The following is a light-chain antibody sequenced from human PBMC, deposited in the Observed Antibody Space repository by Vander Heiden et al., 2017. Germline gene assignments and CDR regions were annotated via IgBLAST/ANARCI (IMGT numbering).Light chain of an antibody. J-gene: IGLJ1*01. V-gene: IGLV2-8*01. CDR2: EVT. CDR3: SSYGGSNNYV. Sequence: QSALTQPPSSSWSPGRSVTVSCTGPSSDVGGYSYVSWYQQPPGKAPKLLIYEVTKRPSGVPDRFSGSKSGNTASLTVSGLQAEEEADYYCSSYGGSNNYVFGSGTKVTVL. CDR1: SSDVGGYSY.